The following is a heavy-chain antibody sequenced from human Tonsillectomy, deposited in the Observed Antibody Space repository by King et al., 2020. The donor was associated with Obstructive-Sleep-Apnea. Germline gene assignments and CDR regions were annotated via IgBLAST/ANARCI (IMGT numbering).Heavy chain of an antibody. CDR2: ISYDGSNK. CDR1: GFTFSSYA. J-gene: IGHJ4*02. Sequence: VQLVESGGGVVQPGRSLRLSCAASGFTFSSYAMHWVRQAPGKGLEWVAVISYDGSNKYYADSVKGRFTISRDNSKNTLYLQMNSLRVEDTAVYFCARGGRMSRGANYFDYWGQGTLVTVSS. D-gene: IGHD3-10*01. V-gene: IGHV3-30*04. CDR3: ARGGRMSRGANYFDY.